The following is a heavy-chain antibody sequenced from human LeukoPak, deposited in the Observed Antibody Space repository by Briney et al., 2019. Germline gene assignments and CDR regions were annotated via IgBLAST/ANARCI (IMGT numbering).Heavy chain of an antibody. Sequence: GESLKISCKGSGYSFTSYWIGWVRQMPGKGLEWMGIIYPGDSDTRYSPSFQGQVTISADKSISTAYLQWSSLKASDTAMYYCASGPYYYDSSGYYFAFDIWGQGTMVTVSS. D-gene: IGHD3-22*01. CDR2: IYPGDSDT. J-gene: IGHJ3*02. V-gene: IGHV5-51*01. CDR3: ASGPYYYDSSGYYFAFDI. CDR1: GYSFTSYW.